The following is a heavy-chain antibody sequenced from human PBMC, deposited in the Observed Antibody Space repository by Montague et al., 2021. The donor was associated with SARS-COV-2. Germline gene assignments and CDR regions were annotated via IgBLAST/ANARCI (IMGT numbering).Heavy chain of an antibody. CDR1: GGSFSDYY. J-gene: IGHJ6*03. Sequence: SETLSLTCAVYGGSFSDYYWSCVLRPPGKELEWIGDINHRGNTNVSPNLKSRVAISVDTSKNQFSLKLTSLTAADSAVFYCAKGQSGSYSGGWVPVALFDFYHYMDIWGRGTTVAVSS. CDR2: INHRGNT. D-gene: IGHD6-25*01. CDR3: AKGQSGSYSGGWVPVALFDFYHYMDI. V-gene: IGHV4-34*01.